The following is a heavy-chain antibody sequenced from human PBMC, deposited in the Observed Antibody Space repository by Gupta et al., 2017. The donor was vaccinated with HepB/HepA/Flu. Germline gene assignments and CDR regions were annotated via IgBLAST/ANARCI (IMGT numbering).Heavy chain of an antibody. Sequence: QVQVQQWGAGLLKPSETLSLTCAVYGDSFSDYYWNWIRQPPGKGLEWIGEINHSGSTNYNPSLKSRVTISVDTSKNQFSLKLTSVTAADTAVYYCARGDSTSSYDWFDPWGQGTLVTVSS. CDR2: INHSGST. J-gene: IGHJ5*02. V-gene: IGHV4-34*01. CDR3: ARGDSTSSYDWFDP. D-gene: IGHD6-6*01. CDR1: GDSFSDYY.